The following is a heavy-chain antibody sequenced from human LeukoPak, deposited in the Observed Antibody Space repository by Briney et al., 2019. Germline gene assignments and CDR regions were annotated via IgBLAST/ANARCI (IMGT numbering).Heavy chain of an antibody. J-gene: IGHJ3*02. V-gene: IGHV1-69*13. CDR1: GCTFISYA. CDR2: MIPIYGTA. D-gene: IGHD1-26*01. CDR3: ERGGGNLHDYYAFDI. Sequence: SVKVSFKASGCTFISYASSWVRQAPGQGLEWVGGMIPIYGTANKAQKFQGRVTITADEYTSTAYMELSSLRSNDTAVYYCERGGGNLHDYYAFDIWGQGTMVTVSS.